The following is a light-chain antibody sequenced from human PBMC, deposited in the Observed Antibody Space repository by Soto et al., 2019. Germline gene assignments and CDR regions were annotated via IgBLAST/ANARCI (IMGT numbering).Light chain of an antibody. V-gene: IGLV2-14*01. CDR2: EVS. CDR1: SSDVGGYNY. J-gene: IGLJ2*01. CDR3: SSYTSSSTRIL. Sequence: QSALTQPASVSGSPGQSITISCTGTSSDVGGYNYVSWYQQHPGKAPKLMIYEVSDRPSGVSNRFSGSKSGNTASLTISGLQPEDEADYYCSSYTSSSTRILFGGGTQLTVL.